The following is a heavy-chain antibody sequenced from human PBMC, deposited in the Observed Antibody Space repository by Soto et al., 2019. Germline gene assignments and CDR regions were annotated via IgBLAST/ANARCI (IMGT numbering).Heavy chain of an antibody. CDR1: GFTFNTYD. V-gene: IGHV3-21*01. CDR3: VRSGTARLLRHSWFDT. CDR2: ITTSSAYI. D-gene: IGHD2-21*01. J-gene: IGHJ5*02. Sequence: GGSLRLSCAASGFTFNTYDMNWVRQAPGKGLEWVSSITTSSAYIYYADSLKGRITISRDNAKNSLFLQMNSLRAEDTAVYYCVRSGTARLLRHSWFDTWGQGTLVTVPQ.